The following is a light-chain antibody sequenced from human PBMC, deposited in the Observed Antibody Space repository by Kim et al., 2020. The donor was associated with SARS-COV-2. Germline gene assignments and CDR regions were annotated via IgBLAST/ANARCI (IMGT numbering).Light chain of an antibody. CDR2: HAS. V-gene: IGKV3-15*01. Sequence: EIVMTQSPATLSVSPGERATLSCRASQSVSSDLAWYQQKPGQAPRLLIYHASIRATGIPVRFSGSGSGTEFTLTISSLQSEDFAVYYCQQYNNWPPLTFGGGTKVEI. CDR1: QSVSSD. J-gene: IGKJ4*01. CDR3: QQYNNWPPLT.